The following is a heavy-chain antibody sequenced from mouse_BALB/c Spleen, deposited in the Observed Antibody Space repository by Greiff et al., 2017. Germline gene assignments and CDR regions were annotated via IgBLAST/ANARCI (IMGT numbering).Heavy chain of an antibody. V-gene: IGHV6-6*02. CDR1: GFTFSNYW. D-gene: IGHD3-1*01. J-gene: IGHJ2*01. CDR2: IRLKSNNYAT. Sequence: EVKLLESGGGLVQPGGSMKLSCVASGFTFSNYWMNWVRQSPEKGLEWVAEIRLKSNNYATHYAESVKGRFTISRDDSKSSVYLQMNNLRAEDTGIYYCTRPGWVDYWGQGTTLTVSS. CDR3: TRPGWVDY.